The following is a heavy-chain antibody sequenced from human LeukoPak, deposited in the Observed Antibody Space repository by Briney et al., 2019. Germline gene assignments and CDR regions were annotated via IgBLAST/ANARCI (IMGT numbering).Heavy chain of an antibody. J-gene: IGHJ4*02. D-gene: IGHD2-2*02. CDR3: ASPVDCSSTSCYNYYFDY. Sequence: GASVKVSCKASGGTFSSYAISWVRQAPGQGLEWMGGIVPIFGTANYAQKFQGRVTITTDESTSTAYMELSSLRSEDTAVYYCASPVDCSSTSCYNYYFDYWGQGTLVTVSS. V-gene: IGHV1-69*05. CDR2: IVPIFGTA. CDR1: GGTFSSYA.